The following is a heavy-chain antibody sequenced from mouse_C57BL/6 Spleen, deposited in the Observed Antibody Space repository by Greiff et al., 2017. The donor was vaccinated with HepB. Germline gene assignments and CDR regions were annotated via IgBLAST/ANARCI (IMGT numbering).Heavy chain of an antibody. J-gene: IGHJ3*01. CDR2: INPYNGGT. Sequence: EVQLQQSGPVLVKPGASVKMSCKASGYTFTDYYMNWVKQSHGKSLEWIGVINPYNGGTSYNQKFKGKATLTVDKSSSTAYMELNSLTSEDSAVYYCAREERGPWFAYWGQGTLVTVSA. CDR3: AREERGPWFAY. CDR1: GYTFTDYY. V-gene: IGHV1-19*01.